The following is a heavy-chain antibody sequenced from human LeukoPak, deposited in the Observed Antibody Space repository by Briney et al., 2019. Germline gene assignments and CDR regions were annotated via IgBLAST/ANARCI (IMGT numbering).Heavy chain of an antibody. V-gene: IGHV4-4*02. D-gene: IGHD6-19*01. CDR2: MYLSGTT. CDR3: ARDLRSSGWYGVSY. CDR1: GDSINSLDL. Sequence: SGTLSLTCTVSGDSINSLDLWSWVRQPPGKGLEWIGEMYLSGTTHSNPSVKSRVTISVDKSKNQFSLKLSSVTAADTAVYYCARDLRSSGWYGVSYWGQGTLVTVSS. J-gene: IGHJ4*02.